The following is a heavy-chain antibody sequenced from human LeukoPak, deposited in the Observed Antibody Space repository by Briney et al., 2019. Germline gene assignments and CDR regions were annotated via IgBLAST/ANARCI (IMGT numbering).Heavy chain of an antibody. CDR2: IYYSGIT. D-gene: IGHD5-18*01. J-gene: IGHJ4*02. CDR1: GGSIVSYC. Sequence: SQSLSLTWTVSGGSIVSYCCSSVRQPPGKGLEWNGYIYYSGITNYHPSLKSRVTISIDTSKNPFSLNLSSVTAADTAVYYCARGASGYSYGWGQGTLVSVSS. V-gene: IGHV4-59*01. CDR3: ARGASGYSYG.